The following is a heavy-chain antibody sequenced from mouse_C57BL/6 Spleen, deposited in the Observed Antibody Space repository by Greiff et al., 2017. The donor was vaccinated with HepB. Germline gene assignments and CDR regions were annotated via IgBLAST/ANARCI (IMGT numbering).Heavy chain of an antibody. J-gene: IGHJ4*01. D-gene: IGHD1-1*01. CDR2: ISYDGSN. CDR3: AITTVVPYAMDY. CDR1: GYSITSGYY. V-gene: IGHV3-6*01. Sequence: EVKLMESGPGLVKPSQSLSLTCSVTGYSITSGYYWNWIRQFPGNKLEWMGYISYDGSNNYNPSLKNRISITRDTSKNQFFLKLNSVTTEDTATYYCAITTVVPYAMDYWGQGTSVTVSS.